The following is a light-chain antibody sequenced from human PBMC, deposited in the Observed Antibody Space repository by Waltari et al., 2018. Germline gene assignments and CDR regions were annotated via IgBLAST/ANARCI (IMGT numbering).Light chain of an antibody. V-gene: IGKV2-30*01. CDR3: MQGTHWPWT. Sequence: DAVMTQSPLSLPVTLGQPASISCRSSQSLVFSDGNIYLNWFQQRPGQSPRRLIYKVSNRDSGVPDRFSGSGSGTDFTLKISRVEAEDVGGVYYCMQGTHWPWTFGQGTKVEI. CDR2: KVS. CDR1: QSLVFSDGNIY. J-gene: IGKJ1*01.